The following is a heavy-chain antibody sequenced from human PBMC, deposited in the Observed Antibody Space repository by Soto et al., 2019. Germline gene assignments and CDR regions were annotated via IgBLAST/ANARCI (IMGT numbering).Heavy chain of an antibody. Sequence: PGESLKISCKGSGYSFTIYWIGWVRQMPGKGLEWMGIIYPGDSDTRYSPSFQGQVTISADKSISTAYLQWSSLKASDTAMYYCASSAYGISAAGYFDYWGQGTLVTVSS. CDR2: IYPGDSDT. J-gene: IGHJ4*02. CDR3: ASSAYGISAAGYFDY. CDR1: GYSFTIYW. V-gene: IGHV5-51*01. D-gene: IGHD6-13*01.